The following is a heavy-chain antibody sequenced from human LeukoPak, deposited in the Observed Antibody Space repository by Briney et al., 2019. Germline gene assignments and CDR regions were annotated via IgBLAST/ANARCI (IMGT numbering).Heavy chain of an antibody. CDR1: GFTFSSYG. CDR3: AREEEFELPASLDY. Sequence: GRSLRLSCAASGFTFSSYGMHWVRQAPGKGLEWVAVIWYDGSNKYYADSVKGRFTISRDNSKNTLYLQMNSLRAEDTAVYYCAREEEFELPASLDYWGQGTVVTVSS. V-gene: IGHV3-33*01. CDR2: IWYDGSNK. D-gene: IGHD2-15*01. J-gene: IGHJ4*02.